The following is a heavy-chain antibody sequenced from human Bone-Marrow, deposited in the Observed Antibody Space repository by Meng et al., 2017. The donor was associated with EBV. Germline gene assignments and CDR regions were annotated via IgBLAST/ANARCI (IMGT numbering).Heavy chain of an antibody. Sequence: QLQESGPVMLKPPEPRSSTCTGTGDSISTGFFWAWIRQTPGKGLEWIGSVYHTGSTYDNPSLKSRVTMSVDTSKNQFSLNLSSVTAADTAVYYCARPAVLSGDYLLWGQGTLVTVSS. CDR3: ARPAVLSGDYLL. CDR1: GDSISTGFF. D-gene: IGHD4-17*01. J-gene: IGHJ4*02. CDR2: VYHTGST. V-gene: IGHV4-38-2*02.